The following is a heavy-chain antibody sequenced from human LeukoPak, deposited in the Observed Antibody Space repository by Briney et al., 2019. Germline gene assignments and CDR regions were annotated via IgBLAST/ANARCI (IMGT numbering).Heavy chain of an antibody. Sequence: EASVKVSCKVSGYTLTELSMHWVRQAPGKELEWMGGFDPEDGETIYAQKFQGRVTMTEDTSTDTAYMELSSLRSEDTAVYYCAKYMGTGWSHYYYYGMDVWGQGTTVAVSS. CDR3: AKYMGTGWSHYYYYGMDV. V-gene: IGHV1-24*01. CDR1: GYTLTELS. CDR2: FDPEDGET. D-gene: IGHD1-14*01. J-gene: IGHJ6*02.